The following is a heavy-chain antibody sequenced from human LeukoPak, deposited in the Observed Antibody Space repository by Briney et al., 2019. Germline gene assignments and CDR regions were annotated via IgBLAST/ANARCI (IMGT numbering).Heavy chain of an antibody. CDR3: AREVKGSALSQAFDI. D-gene: IGHD2/OR15-2a*01. CDR2: INPSGGSA. V-gene: IGHV1-46*01. Sequence: ASVKVSCKVSGYTLTELSMHWVRQAPGKGLEWMGIINPSGGSASYAQKFQGRVTMTRDMSTSTVYMELSSLRSEDTAVYYCAREVKGSALSQAFDIWGQGTMVTVSS. J-gene: IGHJ3*02. CDR1: GYTLTELS.